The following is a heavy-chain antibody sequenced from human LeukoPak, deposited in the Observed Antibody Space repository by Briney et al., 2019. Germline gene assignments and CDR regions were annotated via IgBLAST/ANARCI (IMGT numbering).Heavy chain of an antibody. D-gene: IGHD3-10*01. Sequence: GASVKVSCKASGYTFTSYYMHWVRQATGQGLEWMGWMNPNSGNTGYAQKFRGRVTITRNTSISTAYMELSSLRSEDTAVYYCATAVRGVGGSGWLSWGQGTLVTVSS. CDR2: MNPNSGNT. CDR3: ATAVRGVGGSGWLS. V-gene: IGHV1-8*03. J-gene: IGHJ4*02. CDR1: GYTFTSYY.